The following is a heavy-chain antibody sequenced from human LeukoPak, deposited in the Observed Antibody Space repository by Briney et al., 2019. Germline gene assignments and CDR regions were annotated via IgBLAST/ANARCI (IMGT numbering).Heavy chain of an antibody. V-gene: IGHV4-39*07. CDR2: IYYSGST. CDR1: GGSISSSSYY. CDR3: ASGEVVLGY. Sequence: SETLSLTCTVSGGSISSSSYYWGWIRQPPGKGLEWIGSIYYSGSTYYNPSLKSRVTISVDTSKNQFSLKLSSVTAADTAVYYCASGEVVLGYWGQGTLVTVSS. D-gene: IGHD2-2*01. J-gene: IGHJ4*02.